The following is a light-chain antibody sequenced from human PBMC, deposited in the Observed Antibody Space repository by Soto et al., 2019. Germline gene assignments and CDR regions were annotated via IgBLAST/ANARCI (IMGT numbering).Light chain of an antibody. CDR3: CSYAGTSTPYV. CDR2: EVS. J-gene: IGLJ1*01. Sequence: QSPLTQPASVSGSPGQSITISCTGTRRDFGSYNPVSWYQQHPGKAPKLMIYEVSKRPSGVSNRFSGSKSGNTASLTISGLQAEDGADYYCCSYAGTSTPYVFGTGTKVTVL. CDR1: RRDFGSYNP. V-gene: IGLV2-23*02.